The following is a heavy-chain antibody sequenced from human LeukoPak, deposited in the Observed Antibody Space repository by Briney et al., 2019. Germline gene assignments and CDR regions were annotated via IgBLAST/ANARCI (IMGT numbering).Heavy chain of an antibody. CDR3: ARDPTGRLRFLEWVYFDY. CDR1: GYTFTGYY. J-gene: IGHJ4*02. D-gene: IGHD3-3*01. V-gene: IGHV1-2*02. CDR2: INPNSGGT. Sequence: ASVKVSCKASGYTFTGYYMHWVRQAPGQGLEWMGWINPNSGGTNYAQKFQGRVTMTRDTSISTAYRELSRLRSDDTAVYYCARDPTGRLRFLEWVYFDYWGQGTLVTVSS.